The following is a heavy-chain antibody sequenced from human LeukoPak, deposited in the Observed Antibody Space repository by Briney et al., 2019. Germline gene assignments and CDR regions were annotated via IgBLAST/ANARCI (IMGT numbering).Heavy chain of an antibody. J-gene: IGHJ6*02. CDR1: GGSISSYY. CDR3: ARGSWGDGMDV. CDR2: IYYSGST. D-gene: IGHD3-16*01. V-gene: IGHV4-59*08. Sequence: SETLSLTCTVSGGSISSYYWSWIRQPPGKGLEWIGYIYYSGSTNYNPSLKSRVTISIDTSKNQFSLKVTSVTAADTAIYYCARGSWGDGMDVWGQGTTVTVSS.